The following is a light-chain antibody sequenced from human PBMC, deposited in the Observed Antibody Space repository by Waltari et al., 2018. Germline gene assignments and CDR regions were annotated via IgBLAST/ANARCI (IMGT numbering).Light chain of an antibody. J-gene: IGLJ3*02. CDR1: TSDVANYNL. Sequence: QSALTQPASVSGSPGQSINISCTGTTSDVANYNLVPWYQQVPGRAPKLMIYENSRRPSDISHRFSGSKSGNTASLTISGLQAEDEADYYCCSFASSRTWVFGGGTKLTVL. CDR2: ENS. V-gene: IGLV2-23*01. CDR3: CSFASSRTWV.